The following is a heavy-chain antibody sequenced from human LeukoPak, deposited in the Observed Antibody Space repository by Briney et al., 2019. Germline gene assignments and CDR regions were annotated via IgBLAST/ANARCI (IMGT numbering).Heavy chain of an antibody. Sequence: PSETLSLTCTVSGGSISSGGYYWSWIRQPPGKGLEWIGYIYHSGSTYYNPSLRSRVTISVDRSKNQFSLKLSSVTAAGTAVYYCARVLLSGYPYFDYWGQGTLVTVSS. CDR1: GGSISSGGYY. CDR3: ARVLLSGYPYFDY. D-gene: IGHD3-3*01. V-gene: IGHV4-30-2*01. J-gene: IGHJ4*02. CDR2: IYHSGST.